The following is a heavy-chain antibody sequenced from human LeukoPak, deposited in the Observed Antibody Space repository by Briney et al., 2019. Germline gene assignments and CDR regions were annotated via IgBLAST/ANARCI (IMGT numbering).Heavy chain of an antibody. V-gene: IGHV1-69*10. J-gene: IGHJ6*03. CDR2: IIPILGTA. CDR3: ARGARPPHYYYYMDV. CDR1: GYTFTSYG. Sequence: GASVKVFCKASGYTFTSYGISWVRQAPGQGLEWMGGIIPILGTANYAQKFQGRVTITADKSTSTAYMELSSLRSEDTAVYYCARGARPPHYYYYMDVWGRDHGQRLL. D-gene: IGHD5-12*01.